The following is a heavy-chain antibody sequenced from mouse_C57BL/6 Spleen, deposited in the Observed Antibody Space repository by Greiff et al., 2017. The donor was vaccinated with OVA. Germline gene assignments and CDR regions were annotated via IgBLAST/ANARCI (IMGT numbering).Heavy chain of an antibody. J-gene: IGHJ2*01. D-gene: IGHD1-1*01. CDR1: GYTFTSYW. Sequence: QVQLQQPGAELVKPGASVKMSCKASGYTFTSYWITWVKQRPGPGLEWIGDIYPGSGSTNYNEKFKSKATLTVDTSSSTAYMQLSSLTSEDAAVYYCARYGTTVVAHVDYWGQGTTLTVSS. V-gene: IGHV1-55*01. CDR3: ARYGTTVVAHVDY. CDR2: IYPGSGST.